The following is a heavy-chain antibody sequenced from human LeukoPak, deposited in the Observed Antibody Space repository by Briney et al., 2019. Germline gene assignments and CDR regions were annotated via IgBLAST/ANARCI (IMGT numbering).Heavy chain of an antibody. Sequence: ASVKVSCKPSGYTFTGYYIHWVRQAPGQGLEWMGRINPNSGGTNYAQIFQGRVTMTRDTSINIAYMEVNSLTSADTAVYYCASGGSIPNFWGQGTLVTVSS. CDR1: GYTFTGYY. CDR2: INPNSGGT. V-gene: IGHV1-2*06. D-gene: IGHD3-16*01. CDR3: ASGGSIPNF. J-gene: IGHJ4*02.